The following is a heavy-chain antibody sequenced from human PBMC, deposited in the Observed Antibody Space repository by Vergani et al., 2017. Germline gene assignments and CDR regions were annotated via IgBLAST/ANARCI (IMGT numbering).Heavy chain of an antibody. V-gene: IGHV1-46*01. CDR3: ARALPYCSGGSCYSGRNFDY. CDR2: INPSGGST. Sequence: QVQLVQSGAEVKKPGASVKVSCKASGYTFTSYYLHWVRQAPGQGLEWMGIINPSGGSTSYAHKFQGRVTMTRDTSTSTVYMELSSLRSEDTAVYYCARALPYCSGGSCYSGRNFDYWGQGTLVTVSS. J-gene: IGHJ4*02. CDR1: GYTFTSYY. D-gene: IGHD2-15*01.